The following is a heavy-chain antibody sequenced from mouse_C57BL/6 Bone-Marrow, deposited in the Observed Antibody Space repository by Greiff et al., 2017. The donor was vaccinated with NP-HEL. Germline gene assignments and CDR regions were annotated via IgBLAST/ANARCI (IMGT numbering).Heavy chain of an antibody. D-gene: IGHD1-1*01. CDR3: ATEGGLLRVFDY. J-gene: IGHJ2*01. V-gene: IGHV1-53*01. Sequence: QVQLQQPGTELVKPGASVKLSCKASGYTFTSYWMHWVKQRPGQGLEWIGNINPSNGGTNYNEKFKSKATLTVDKSSSTAYMQLSSLTSEDSAVYFCATEGGLLRVFDYWGQGTTLTVSS. CDR1: GYTFTSYW. CDR2: INPSNGGT.